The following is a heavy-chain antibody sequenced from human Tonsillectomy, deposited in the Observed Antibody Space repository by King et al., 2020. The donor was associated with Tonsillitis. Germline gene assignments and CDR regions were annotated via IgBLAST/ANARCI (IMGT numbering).Heavy chain of an antibody. J-gene: IGHJ3*02. V-gene: IGHV3-53*01. Sequence: EVQLVESGGGLIQPGGSLRLSCAASGFTVSSNFMTWVRQAPGKGLEWVSIIYSGGSTYYADSVKGRFTISRDSSKNTLNLQMNSLGAEDTALYYCARGGLNDAFDIWGQGTMVTVSS. CDR3: ARGGLNDAFDI. D-gene: IGHD3/OR15-3a*01. CDR1: GFTVSSNF. CDR2: IYSGGST.